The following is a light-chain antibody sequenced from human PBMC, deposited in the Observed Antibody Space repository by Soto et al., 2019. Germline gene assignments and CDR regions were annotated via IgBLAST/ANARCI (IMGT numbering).Light chain of an antibody. Sequence: DIQMTQPSTLSASVGDRVTLHCRASQSISTYLAWYQQKPGKAPKVLIYHASNLESGVPSRFSGGGSGTEFTLTISSLQPDDFATYYCQQYYMYSYTCGQGTKLDI. V-gene: IGKV1-5*01. CDR1: QSISTY. CDR2: HAS. J-gene: IGKJ2*01. CDR3: QQYYMYSYT.